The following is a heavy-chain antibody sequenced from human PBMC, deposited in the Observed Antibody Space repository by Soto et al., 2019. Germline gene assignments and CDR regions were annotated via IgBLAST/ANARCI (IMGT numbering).Heavy chain of an antibody. V-gene: IGHV5-51*01. CDR1: VYSFTSYW. J-gene: IGHJ6*02. Sequence: GESLKSSCKGSVYSFTSYWIGWVRQMPGKGLEWMGIIYPGDSDTRYSPSFQGQVTISADKSISTAYLQWSSLKASDTAMYYCAIQDKKLGYSYYGMDVWGQGTTVTVSS. D-gene: IGHD1-26*01. CDR3: AIQDKKLGYSYYGMDV. CDR2: IYPGDSDT.